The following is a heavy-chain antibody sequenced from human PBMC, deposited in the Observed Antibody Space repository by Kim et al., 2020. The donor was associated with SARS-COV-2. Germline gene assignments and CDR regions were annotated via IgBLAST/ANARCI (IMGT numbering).Heavy chain of an antibody. Sequence: WGSLRLSCAASGFTFSSYAMSWVRQAPGKGLEWVSAISGSGGSTYYADSVKGRFTISRDNSKNTLYLQMNSLRAEDTAVYYCAKFVSFSSWYGDYYYYMDVWGKGTTVTVSS. CDR1: GFTFSSYA. CDR2: ISGSGGST. CDR3: AKFVSFSSWYGDYYYYMDV. V-gene: IGHV3-23*01. J-gene: IGHJ6*03. D-gene: IGHD6-13*01.